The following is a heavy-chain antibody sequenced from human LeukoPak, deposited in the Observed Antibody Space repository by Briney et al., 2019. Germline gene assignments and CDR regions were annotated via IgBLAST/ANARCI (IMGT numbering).Heavy chain of an antibody. V-gene: IGHV4-38-2*01. D-gene: IGHD3-22*01. Sequence: PSETLSLSCAVSGYSISSGYYWGWIRQPPGKGLEWIGSIYHSGSTYYNPSLKSRVTISVDTSKNQFSLKLSSVTAADTAVYYCAIGSPAHDSSGYSPDYFDCWAKGTLVTVSS. CDR3: AIGSPAHDSSGYSPDYFDC. CDR2: IYHSGST. CDR1: GYSISSGYY. J-gene: IGHJ4*02.